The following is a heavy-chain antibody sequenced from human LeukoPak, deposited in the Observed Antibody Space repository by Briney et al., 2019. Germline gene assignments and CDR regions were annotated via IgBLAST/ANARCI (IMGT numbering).Heavy chain of an antibody. CDR3: VKEQSTGSYRVADY. CDR2: ISGSGDST. J-gene: IGHJ4*02. D-gene: IGHD7-27*01. V-gene: IGHV3-23*01. Sequence: GGSLRLSCADSGFTFSRYAMSWVRQAPGKGLEWVSAISGSGDSTDYADSVKGRFTISRDNSKNALYLQMDSLRVEDTAVYYCVKEQSTGSYRVADYWGQGTLVTVSS. CDR1: GFTFSRYA.